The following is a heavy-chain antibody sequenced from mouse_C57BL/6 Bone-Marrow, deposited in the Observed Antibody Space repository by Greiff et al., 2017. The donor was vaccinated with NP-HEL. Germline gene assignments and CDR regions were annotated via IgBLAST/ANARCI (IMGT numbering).Heavy chain of an antibody. D-gene: IGHD2-3*01. CDR2: IYPRSGNT. V-gene: IGHV1-81*01. Sequence: QVQLQQSGAELARPGASVKLSCKASGYTFTSYGISWVKQRTGQGLEWIGEIYPRSGNTYYNEKFKGKATLTADKSSSTAYMELRSLTSEDSAVYFCARGEDDGYFSYYFDYWGQGTTLTVSS. CDR1: GYTFTSYG. CDR3: ARGEDDGYFSYYFDY. J-gene: IGHJ2*01.